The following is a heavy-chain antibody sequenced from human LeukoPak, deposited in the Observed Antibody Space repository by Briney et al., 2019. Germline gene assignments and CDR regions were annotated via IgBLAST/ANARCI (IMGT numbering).Heavy chain of an antibody. D-gene: IGHD5-12*01. CDR3: AKGAYDYVEIAYFDY. J-gene: IGHJ4*02. CDR2: ISSNGGST. Sequence: GGSLRLSCAASGFTFSNYAMHWVRQAPGKGLEYVSAISSNGGSTYYANSVKGRFTISRDKSKNTLYLQMNSLRAEDTAVYYCAKGAYDYVEIAYFDYWGQGSLVTVSS. V-gene: IGHV3-64*01. CDR1: GFTFSNYA.